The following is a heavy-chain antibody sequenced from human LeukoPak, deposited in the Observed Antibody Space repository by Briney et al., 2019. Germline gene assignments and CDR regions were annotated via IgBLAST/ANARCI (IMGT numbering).Heavy chain of an antibody. CDR3: ARDGGGGPFDY. CDR1: GFTFSSYS. V-gene: IGHV3-48*01. D-gene: IGHD3-3*01. J-gene: IGHJ4*02. CDR2: ISSSSSTI. Sequence: GGSLRLSCAASGFTFSSYSMNWVRQAPGKGLEWASYISSSSSTIYYADSVKGRFTISRDNAKNSLYLQMNSLRAEDTAVYYCARDGGGGPFDYWGQGTLVTVSS.